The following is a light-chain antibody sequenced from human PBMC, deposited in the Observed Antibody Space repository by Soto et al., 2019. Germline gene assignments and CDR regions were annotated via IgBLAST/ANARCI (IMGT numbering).Light chain of an antibody. J-gene: IGLJ2*01. CDR3: QSYDSSLSGYVV. CDR1: SSNIGAGYD. V-gene: IGLV1-40*01. Sequence: QSVLTQPPSVSGAPGQRVTISCTGSSSNIGAGYDEHWYQQLPGTAPKLLIYGNSNRPSGVPDRFSGSKSGTSASLAITGLQAEDEADYYCQSYDSSLSGYVVLGGGTKVTVL. CDR2: GNS.